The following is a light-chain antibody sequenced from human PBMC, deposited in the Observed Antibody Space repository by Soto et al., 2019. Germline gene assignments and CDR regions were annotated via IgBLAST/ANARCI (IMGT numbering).Light chain of an antibody. V-gene: IGLV2-14*01. Sequence: QSVLTQPASVSGSPGQSITISCTGTISDVCGYNYVSWYQQHPGKAPKLMIYDVSNRPSGVSNRFSGSKSGNTASLTISGLQAEDDSDYYCTSYTSSSTYVVFGGGTKLTVL. J-gene: IGLJ2*01. CDR1: ISDVCGYNY. CDR2: DVS. CDR3: TSYTSSSTYVV.